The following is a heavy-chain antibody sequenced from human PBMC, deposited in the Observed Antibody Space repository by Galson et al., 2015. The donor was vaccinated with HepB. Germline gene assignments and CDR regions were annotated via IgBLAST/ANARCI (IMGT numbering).Heavy chain of an antibody. Sequence: SLRLSCAASGFTFSSYGMHWVRQAPGKGLEWVAVISYDGSNKYYADSVKGRFTISRDNSKNTLYLQMNSLRAEDTAVYYCAKAFLPDWLRFGGFDYWGQGTLVTVSS. J-gene: IGHJ4*02. CDR2: ISYDGSNK. CDR1: GFTFSSYG. D-gene: IGHD5-12*01. CDR3: AKAFLPDWLRFGGFDY. V-gene: IGHV3-30*18.